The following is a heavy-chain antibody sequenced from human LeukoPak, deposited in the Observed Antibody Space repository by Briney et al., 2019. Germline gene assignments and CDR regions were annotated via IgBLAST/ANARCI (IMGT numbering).Heavy chain of an antibody. CDR3: ARDADDIAASPFDP. J-gene: IGHJ5*02. CDR1: GFTFSSYW. CDR2: IKQDGSEK. V-gene: IGHV3-7*01. Sequence: GSLRLSCAASGFTFSSYWMSWVRQAPGKGLEWVANIKQDGSEKYYVDSVKGRFTISRDNAKNSLYLQMNSLRAEDTAVYYCARDADDIAASPFDPWGQGTLVTVSS. D-gene: IGHD6-6*01.